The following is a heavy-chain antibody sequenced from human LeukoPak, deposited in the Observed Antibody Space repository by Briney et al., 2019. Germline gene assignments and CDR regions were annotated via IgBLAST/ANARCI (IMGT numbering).Heavy chain of an antibody. J-gene: IGHJ3*02. Sequence: GGSLRLSCAASGFTFSSYAMHWVRQAPGKGLEYVSAISSNGGSTYYANSVKGRFTISRDNSKNTLYLQMGSLRAEDMAVYYCARVWEGSALLWFGESGPFDIWGQGTMVTVSS. CDR3: ARVWEGSALLWFGESGPFDI. CDR2: ISSNGGST. D-gene: IGHD3-10*01. V-gene: IGHV3-64*01. CDR1: GFTFSSYA.